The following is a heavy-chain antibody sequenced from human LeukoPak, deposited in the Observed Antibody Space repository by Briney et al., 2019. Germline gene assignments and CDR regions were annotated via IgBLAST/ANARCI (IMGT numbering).Heavy chain of an antibody. J-gene: IGHJ4*02. CDR2: MYHSGSTYYHSGST. CDR1: AYSISSDYY. V-gene: IGHV4-39*07. CDR3: ARVTGYMIEDYFDY. Sequence: NASETLSLTCAVSAYSISSDYYWGWIRQPPGKGLEWIGSMYHSGSTYYHSGSTYYNPSLKSRVTISEDTSKNQFSLKLSSVTAADTAVYYCARVTGYMIEDYFDYWGQGTLVTVSS. D-gene: IGHD3-9*01.